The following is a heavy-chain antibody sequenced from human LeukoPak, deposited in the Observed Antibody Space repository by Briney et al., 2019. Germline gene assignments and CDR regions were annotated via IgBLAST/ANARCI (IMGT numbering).Heavy chain of an antibody. V-gene: IGHV3-23*01. CDR2: IRPSGDNT. D-gene: IGHD5-24*01. J-gene: IGHJ5*02. CDR3: ARWMATIANWFDP. Sequence: GGALRLSCAASGFTFSSYDMTWVRQAPGRGLEWVSSIRPSGDNTYYGDSVKGRFTISRDNSKNTVYLQMNNMRVDDTAVYYCARWMATIANWFDPWGQGTLVTVSS. CDR1: GFTFSSYD.